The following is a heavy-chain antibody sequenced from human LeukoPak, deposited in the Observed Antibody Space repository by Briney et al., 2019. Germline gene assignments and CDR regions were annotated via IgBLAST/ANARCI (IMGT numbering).Heavy chain of an antibody. CDR2: IIPIFGTA. CDR3: ARDLGGYYDSSGPGRYFDY. J-gene: IGHJ4*02. V-gene: IGHV1-69*13. CDR1: GYTFTNYG. D-gene: IGHD3-22*01. Sequence: ASVKVSCKHSGYTFTNYGISWVRQAPGQGLEWMGGIIPIFGTANYAQKFQGRVTITADESTSTAYMELSSLRSEDTAVYYCARDLGGYYDSSGPGRYFDYWGQGTLVTVSS.